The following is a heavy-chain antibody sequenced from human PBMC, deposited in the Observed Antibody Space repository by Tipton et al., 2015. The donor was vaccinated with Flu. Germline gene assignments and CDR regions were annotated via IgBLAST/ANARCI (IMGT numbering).Heavy chain of an antibody. J-gene: IGHJ5*02. Sequence: TLSLTCTISGDSISSNYYWGWIRQPPGKGLQWIGNICPGSPYYNPSLKSRVTLSIDTSKIQFSLRLTSVTAADTAVYFCARRDFSNYVSEPKNWFDPWGQGTLVAVSS. CDR3: ARRDFSNYVSEPKNWFDP. CDR1: GDSISSNYY. D-gene: IGHD4-11*01. CDR2: ICPGSP. V-gene: IGHV4-38-2*02.